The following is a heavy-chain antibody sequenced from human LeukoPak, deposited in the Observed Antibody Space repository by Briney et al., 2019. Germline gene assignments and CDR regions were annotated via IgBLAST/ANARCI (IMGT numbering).Heavy chain of an antibody. J-gene: IGHJ4*02. CDR3: ATPDVVVTAAITLGY. Sequence: GGSLTLSCAASGFTFSSYAMSWVRQAPGKGLEWVSAISGSGGSTYYADSVKGRFTISRDNSKNTLYLQMNSLRAEDTAVYYCATPDVVVTAAITLGYWGQGTLVTVSS. CDR1: GFTFSSYA. CDR2: ISGSGGST. V-gene: IGHV3-23*01. D-gene: IGHD2-2*01.